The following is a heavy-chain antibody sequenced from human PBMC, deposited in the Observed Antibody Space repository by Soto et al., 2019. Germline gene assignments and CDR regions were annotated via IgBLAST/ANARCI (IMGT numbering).Heavy chain of an antibody. D-gene: IGHD2-2*01. Sequence: EVQLLESGGGLVQPGGSLRLSCAASGFTFSDYAMSWVRQAPGTGLECLSLISGTGVPTLYAGSVKGRFSVSRDNSKNTLFLEMNDLRVDDTAIYYCAKSFCSSSSCFFLWVDPWGPGTLVTVSS. CDR2: ISGTGVPT. CDR3: AKSFCSSSSCFFLWVDP. V-gene: IGHV3-23*01. J-gene: IGHJ5*02. CDR1: GFTFSDYA.